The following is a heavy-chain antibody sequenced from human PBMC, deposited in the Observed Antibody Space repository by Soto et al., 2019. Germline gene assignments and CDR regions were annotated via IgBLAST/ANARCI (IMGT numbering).Heavy chain of an antibody. Sequence: QVQLVQSGAEVKKPGASVKVSCKAAAYTFTSYDINWVRQATGQDFEWMGWMNPNNGNTAYAQKFPGRVTMTRDTSKSTAFMELSSLTSEDTAVYYCARGPRNWGVDYWGQGTLVTVSS. CDR1: AYTFTSYD. V-gene: IGHV1-8*01. CDR3: ARGPRNWGVDY. J-gene: IGHJ4*02. CDR2: MNPNNGNT. D-gene: IGHD7-27*01.